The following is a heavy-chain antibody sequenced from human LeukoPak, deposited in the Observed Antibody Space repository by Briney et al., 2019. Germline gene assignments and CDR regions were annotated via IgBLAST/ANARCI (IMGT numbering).Heavy chain of an antibody. V-gene: IGHV3-23*01. CDR3: AKDSRLAVACDY. D-gene: IGHD6-19*01. J-gene: IGHJ4*02. Sequence: VGTLRLSCAVSGVAFSSYAMSRVRQAPGKGLEWVSAMSGSGGNTYYADSVKGRFTITRDNSKNTLYLQMNSLRGEDTAVDYCAKDSRLAVACDYWGQGTLVTVSS. CDR2: MSGSGGNT. CDR1: GVAFSSYA.